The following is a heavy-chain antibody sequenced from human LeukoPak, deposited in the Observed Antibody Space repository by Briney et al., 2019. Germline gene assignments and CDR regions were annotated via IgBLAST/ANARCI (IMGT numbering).Heavy chain of an antibody. V-gene: IGHV4-39*07. J-gene: IGHJ1*01. D-gene: IGHD6-19*01. CDR3: ARGRWLVGYFQH. CDR2: IYYSGST. Sequence: PSETLSLTCTVSGGSISSSSYYWGWIRQPPGKGLEWIGSIYYSGSTNYNPSLKSRVTISVDTSKNQFSLKLSSVTAADTAVYYCARGRWLVGYFQHWGQGTLVTVSS. CDR1: GGSISSSSYY.